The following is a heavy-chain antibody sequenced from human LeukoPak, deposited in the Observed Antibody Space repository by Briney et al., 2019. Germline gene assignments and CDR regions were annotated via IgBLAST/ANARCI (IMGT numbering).Heavy chain of an antibody. Sequence: ASVKVSCKASEYTFTGYYMHWVRQAPGQGLEWMGWINPNSGGTNYAQKFQGRVTMTRDTPISTAYMELSRLRSDDTAVYYCARGSIVGATFDYFDYWGQGTLVTVSS. CDR2: INPNSGGT. CDR3: ARGSIVGATFDYFDY. D-gene: IGHD1-26*01. J-gene: IGHJ4*02. V-gene: IGHV1-2*02. CDR1: EYTFTGYY.